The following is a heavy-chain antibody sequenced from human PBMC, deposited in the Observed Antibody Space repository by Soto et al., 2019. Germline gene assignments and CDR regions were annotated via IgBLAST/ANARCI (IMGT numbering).Heavy chain of an antibody. J-gene: IGHJ5*02. Sequence: VQLVQSGAEVKKPGASAKISCKASGYIFTKHSMHWVRPAPGQRLAWMGWVSVVNGKTRSSEIFEDRVIITRDTYGSTAFIDLSSLRSEDTAVYYCAGVHERVAKFDPWGQGTLVTVSS. CDR2: VSVVNGKT. CDR3: AGVHERVAKFDP. V-gene: IGHV1-3*01. CDR1: GYIFTKHS. D-gene: IGHD2-15*01.